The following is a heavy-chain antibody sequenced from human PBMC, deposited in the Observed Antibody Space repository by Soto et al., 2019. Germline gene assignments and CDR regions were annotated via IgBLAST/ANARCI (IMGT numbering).Heavy chain of an antibody. Sequence: PGGSLRLSCAASGFTFTDYWTHWVRQAPGKGLVWVSGINSDGSRTSYADSVTGRFTISRDNAKNTLYLQMNSLRVEDTALYYCARETYSGFYFDYWGQGTLVTVSS. CDR1: GFTFTDYW. V-gene: IGHV3-74*01. D-gene: IGHD3-22*01. J-gene: IGHJ4*02. CDR3: ARETYSGFYFDY. CDR2: INSDGSRT.